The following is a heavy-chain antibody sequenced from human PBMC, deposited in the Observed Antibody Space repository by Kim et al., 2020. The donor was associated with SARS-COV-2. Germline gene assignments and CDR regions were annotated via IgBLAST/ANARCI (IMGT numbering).Heavy chain of an antibody. CDR3: AKDTGDYGDASWTPNY. V-gene: IGHV3-23*01. D-gene: IGHD4-17*01. J-gene: IGHJ4*02. Sequence: GGSLRLSCAASGFTFSSYAMSWVRQAPGKGLEWVSAISGSGGSTYYADSVKGRFTISRDNSKNTLYLQMNSLRAEDTAVYYCAKDTGDYGDASWTPNYWGQGTLVTVSS. CDR1: GFTFSSYA. CDR2: ISGSGGST.